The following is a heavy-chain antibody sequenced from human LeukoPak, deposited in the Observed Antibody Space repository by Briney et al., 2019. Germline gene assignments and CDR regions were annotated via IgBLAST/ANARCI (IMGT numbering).Heavy chain of an antibody. D-gene: IGHD5-24*01. CDR1: GGSISNYY. Sequence: PSETLSLACTVSGGSISNYYWTWLRQSPGKALEWIGYVYYSDKTHYNPSLKSRVFISVDTSQNQFSLRLSSVTAADTAVYYCARASMRRRDGYNRHYEIDYWGQGTLVTVSS. CDR2: VYYSDKT. J-gene: IGHJ4*02. CDR3: ARASMRRRDGYNRHYEIDY. V-gene: IGHV4-59*01.